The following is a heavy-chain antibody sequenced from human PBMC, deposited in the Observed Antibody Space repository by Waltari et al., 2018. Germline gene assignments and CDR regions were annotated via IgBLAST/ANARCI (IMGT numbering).Heavy chain of an antibody. V-gene: IGHV4-34*01. CDR3: ARGRRITMIVVVITTTAFDY. Sequence: QVQLQQWGAGLLKPSETLSLTCAVYGGSFSGYYWSWIRQPPGKGRAWIGEINHSGSTNSNPSLKSRVTISVDTSKNQFSLKRGSVTAADTAVYYCARGRRITMIVVVITTTAFDYWGQGTLVTVSS. CDR2: INHSGST. J-gene: IGHJ4*02. D-gene: IGHD3-22*01. CDR1: GGSFSGYY.